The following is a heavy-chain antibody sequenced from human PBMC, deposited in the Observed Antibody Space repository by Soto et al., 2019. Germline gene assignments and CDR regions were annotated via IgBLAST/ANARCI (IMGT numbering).Heavy chain of an antibody. Sequence: VQLLESGGGLVQPGGSLRLSCAASGFTFSSYAMSWVRQAPGKGLEWVSAISGSGGSTYYADSVKGRFTISRDNSKNTLYLQMNSPRAEDTAVYYCAKDFRTIFGVVTEYFDYWGQGTLVTVSS. CDR3: AKDFRTIFGVVTEYFDY. V-gene: IGHV3-23*01. CDR2: ISGSGGST. D-gene: IGHD3-3*01. CDR1: GFTFSSYA. J-gene: IGHJ4*02.